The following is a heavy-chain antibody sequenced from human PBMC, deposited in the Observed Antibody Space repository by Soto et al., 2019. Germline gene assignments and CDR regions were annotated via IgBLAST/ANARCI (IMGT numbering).Heavy chain of an antibody. CDR1: GFTFSSYA. Sequence: GGSLRLSCAASGFTFSSYAMSWVRQAPGKGLEWVSAISGSGGSTYYADSVKGRFTISRDNSKNTLYLQMNSLRAEDTAVYYFASLYYDILPGYYSNFDYWGQGTLVTVSS. CDR3: ASLYYDILPGYYSNFDY. J-gene: IGHJ4*02. D-gene: IGHD3-9*01. CDR2: ISGSGGST. V-gene: IGHV3-23*01.